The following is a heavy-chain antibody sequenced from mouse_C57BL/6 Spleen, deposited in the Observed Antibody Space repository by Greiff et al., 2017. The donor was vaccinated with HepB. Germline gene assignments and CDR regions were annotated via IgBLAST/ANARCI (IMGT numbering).Heavy chain of an antibody. V-gene: IGHV5-17*01. Sequence: EVHLVESGGGLVKPGGSLKLSCAASGFTFSDYGMHWVRQAPEKGLEWVAYISSGSSTIYYADTVKGRFTISRDNAKNTLLLQMTSLRSEDTAMYYCARLPYDYEAWFAYWGQGTLVTVSA. CDR3: ARLPYDYEAWFAY. CDR1: GFTFSDYG. CDR2: ISSGSSTI. J-gene: IGHJ3*01. D-gene: IGHD2-4*01.